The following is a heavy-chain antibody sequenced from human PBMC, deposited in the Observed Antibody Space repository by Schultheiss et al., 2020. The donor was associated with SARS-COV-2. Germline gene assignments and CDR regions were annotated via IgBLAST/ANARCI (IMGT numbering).Heavy chain of an antibody. J-gene: IGHJ6*03. Sequence: GESLKISCAASGFTFSNYWMSWVRQAPGKGLEWVANIKQDGSEKYYVDSVKGRFTISRDNAKNSLYLHMNSLRAEDTAVYYCARVSFSAKTTVLRFVYYYYMDVWGKGTTVTVSS. CDR3: ARVSFSAKTTVLRFVYYYYMDV. CDR2: IKQDGSEK. CDR1: GFTFSNYW. D-gene: IGHD4-11*01. V-gene: IGHV3-7*05.